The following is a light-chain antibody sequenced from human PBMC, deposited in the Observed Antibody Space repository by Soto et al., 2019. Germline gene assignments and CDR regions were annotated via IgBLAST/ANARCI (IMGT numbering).Light chain of an antibody. CDR3: PQYYSSPLT. CDR2: WAS. Sequence: DIVMTQSPASLAVSLGERATINCKSSQSVLYSSNNKDYLAWYQQKPGQPPKLLIYWASTRESGVPDRFSGSGSGTDFTLALSCLQAEDVAVYSCPQYYSSPLTFGGGTKVEIK. V-gene: IGKV4-1*01. J-gene: IGKJ4*01. CDR1: QSVLYSSNNKDY.